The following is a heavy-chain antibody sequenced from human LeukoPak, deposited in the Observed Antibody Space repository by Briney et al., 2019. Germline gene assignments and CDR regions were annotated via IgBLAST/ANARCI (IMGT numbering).Heavy chain of an antibody. CDR2: IRSKAYGGTT. J-gene: IGHJ4*02. D-gene: IGHD3-10*01. V-gene: IGHV3-49*04. CDR3: TQGLWFGESYVDY. Sequence: GRSLRLSCTASGFTFGDYAMSWVRQAPGKGLEWVGFIRSKAYGGTTEYAASVKGRFTISRDDSKSIAYLQMNSLKTEDTAVYYCTQGLWFGESYVDYWGQGTLVTVSS. CDR1: GFTFGDYA.